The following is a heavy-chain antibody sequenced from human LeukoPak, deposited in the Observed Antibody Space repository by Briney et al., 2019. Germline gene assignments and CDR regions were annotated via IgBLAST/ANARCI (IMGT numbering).Heavy chain of an antibody. Sequence: GSLRLSCAASGFTFSSYSMNWVRQAPGKGLEWVSSISSSCSYIYYADSVKGRFTISRDNAKNSLYLQMNSLRAEDTAVYYCARKYDSSGYYYALYYYYGMDVWGQGTTVTVSS. CDR3: ARKYDSSGYYYALYYYYGMDV. CDR2: ISSSCSYI. CDR1: GFTFSSYS. V-gene: IGHV3-21*01. J-gene: IGHJ6*02. D-gene: IGHD3-22*01.